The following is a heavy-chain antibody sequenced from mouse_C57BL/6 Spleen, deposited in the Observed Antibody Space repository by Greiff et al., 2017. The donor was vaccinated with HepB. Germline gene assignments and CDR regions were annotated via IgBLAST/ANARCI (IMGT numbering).Heavy chain of an antibody. CDR3: ASRTGSYWYFDV. V-gene: IGHV1-50*01. D-gene: IGHD4-1*01. Sequence: QVQLQQPGAELVKPGASVKLSCKASGYTFTSYWMQWVKQRPGQGLEWIGEIDPSDSYTNYNQKFKGKATLTVDTSSSTAYMQLSSLTSEDSAVYYCASRTGSYWYFDVWGTGTTVTVSS. CDR1: GYTFTSYW. CDR2: IDPSDSYT. J-gene: IGHJ1*03.